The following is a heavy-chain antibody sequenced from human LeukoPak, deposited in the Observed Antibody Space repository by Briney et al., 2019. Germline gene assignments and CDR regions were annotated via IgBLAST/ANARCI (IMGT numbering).Heavy chain of an antibody. Sequence: PGGSMRLSCAASGYTFTSYSMNWVRQPPGKGLEWVSYISDGGETIYYADSVKGRFTISRDNAKNSLYLQMNSLRAEDTAVYYCARDCGTTSCYDFPDFDYWGQGTLVTVSS. CDR3: ARDCGTTSCYDFPDFDY. J-gene: IGHJ4*02. CDR2: ISDGGETI. CDR1: GYTFTSYS. D-gene: IGHD2-2*01. V-gene: IGHV3-48*01.